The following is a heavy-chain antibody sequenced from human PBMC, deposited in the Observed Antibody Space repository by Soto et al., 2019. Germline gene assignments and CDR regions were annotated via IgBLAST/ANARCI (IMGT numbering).Heavy chain of an antibody. CDR1: GFTFSSYG. V-gene: IGHV3-30*18. CDR2: ISYDGSNK. J-gene: IGHJ4*02. CDR3: AKDGGDGYNYCFDY. Sequence: GGSLRLSCAASGFTFSSYGMHWVRQAPGKGLEWVAVISYDGSNKYYADSVKGRFTISRDNSKNTLYLQMNSLRAEDTAVYYCAKDGGDGYNYCFDYWGQGTLVTVSS. D-gene: IGHD5-12*01.